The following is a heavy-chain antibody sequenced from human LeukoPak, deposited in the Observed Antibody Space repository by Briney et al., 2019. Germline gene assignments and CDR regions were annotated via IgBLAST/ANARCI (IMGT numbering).Heavy chain of an antibody. CDR3: ARVIFQNYFDY. Sequence: PSETLSLTCGVYGGSFSGYYWSWIRQPPGKGLEWIGEISHSGTINYNPSLKSRVTISIDTSKNQFSLKLRSVTAADTAVYYCARVIFQNYFDYWGQGTLVTVSS. D-gene: IGHD3-3*01. CDR1: GGSFSGYY. CDR2: ISHSGTI. V-gene: IGHV4-34*01. J-gene: IGHJ4*02.